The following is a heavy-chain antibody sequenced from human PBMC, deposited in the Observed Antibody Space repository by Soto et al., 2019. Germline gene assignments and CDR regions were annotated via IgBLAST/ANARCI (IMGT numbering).Heavy chain of an antibody. V-gene: IGHV3-23*01. J-gene: IGHJ3*02. Sequence: GGSLRLSCAASGFTFSSYAMSWVRQAPGKGLEWVSAISGSGGSTYYADSVKGRFTISRDNSKNTLYLQMNSLRAEDTAVYYCAKGLVSSSWYPDYDAFDIWGQGTMVTVSS. CDR3: AKGLVSSSWYPDYDAFDI. D-gene: IGHD6-13*01. CDR2: ISGSGGST. CDR1: GFTFSSYA.